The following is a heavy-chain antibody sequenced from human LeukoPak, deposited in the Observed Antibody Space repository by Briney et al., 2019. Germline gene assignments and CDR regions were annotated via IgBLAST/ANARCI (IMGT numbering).Heavy chain of an antibody. CDR2: IIPIFGTA. CDR3: ARLDSRGSP. J-gene: IGHJ5*02. D-gene: IGHD3-16*01. Sequence: GASVKVSCKASGYTFTSYAMHWVRQAPGQRLEWMGGIIPIFGTANYAQKFQGRVTITADESTSTAYMELSSLRSEDTAVYYCARLDSRGSPWGQGTLVTVSS. V-gene: IGHV1-69*13. CDR1: GYTFTSYA.